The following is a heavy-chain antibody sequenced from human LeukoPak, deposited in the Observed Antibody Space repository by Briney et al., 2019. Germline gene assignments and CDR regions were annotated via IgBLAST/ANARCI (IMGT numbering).Heavy chain of an antibody. D-gene: IGHD3-10*01. Sequence: ASVTVSCKASGYTFTGYYMHWVRQAPGQGLEWMGWINPNSGGTNYAQKFQGWVTMTRDTSITTVYMELTSLKSDDTSVYYCARERTTMIRGVTLPLNYIDSWGQGTLVTVSS. CDR2: INPNSGGT. CDR3: ARERTTMIRGVTLPLNYIDS. CDR1: GYTFTGYY. V-gene: IGHV1-2*04. J-gene: IGHJ4*02.